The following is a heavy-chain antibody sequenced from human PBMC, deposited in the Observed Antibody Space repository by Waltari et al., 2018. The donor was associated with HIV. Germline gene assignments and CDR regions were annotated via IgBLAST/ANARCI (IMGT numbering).Heavy chain of an antibody. J-gene: IGHJ3*02. V-gene: IGHV4-34*01. CDR3: AGRDTAMVLPFDI. CDR1: GGSFSGYY. Sequence: QVQLQQWGAGLLKPSETLSLTCAVYGGSFSGYYWSWIRQPPGKGLEWIGEINHSGSTNYNPSLKSRVTISVDTSKTQFSLKLSSVTAADTAVYYCAGRDTAMVLPFDIWGQGTMVTVSS. CDR2: INHSGST. D-gene: IGHD5-18*01.